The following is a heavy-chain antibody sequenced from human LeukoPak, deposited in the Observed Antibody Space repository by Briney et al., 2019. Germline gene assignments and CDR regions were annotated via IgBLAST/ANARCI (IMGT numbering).Heavy chain of an antibody. Sequence: PGGSLRLSCAASGFTFSSYAMHWVRQAPGKGLEWVAVISYDGSNKYYADSVKGRFTISRDNSKNTLFLQMNSLRAEDTAVYYCARARYCSSISCRDAFDIWGQGTMITVSS. V-gene: IGHV3-30-3*01. CDR2: ISYDGSNK. CDR3: ARARYCSSISCRDAFDI. D-gene: IGHD2-2*01. J-gene: IGHJ3*02. CDR1: GFTFSSYA.